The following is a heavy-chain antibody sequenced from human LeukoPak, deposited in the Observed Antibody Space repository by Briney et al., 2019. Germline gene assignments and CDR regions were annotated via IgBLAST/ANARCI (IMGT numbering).Heavy chain of an antibody. CDR2: INSNSGCT. J-gene: IGHJ6*03. Sequence: ASVKVSCNASGDTFTGYYMHWGRQAPGQGVEGRGWINSNSGCTNCAQKFQGRVTMTRDTSISTADMELSRLRSDDTAVYYCARADIVVVPAVSPYYYYYMDVWGKGTTVTISS. D-gene: IGHD2-2*01. CDR3: ARADIVVVPAVSPYYYYYMDV. V-gene: IGHV1-2*02. CDR1: GDTFTGYY.